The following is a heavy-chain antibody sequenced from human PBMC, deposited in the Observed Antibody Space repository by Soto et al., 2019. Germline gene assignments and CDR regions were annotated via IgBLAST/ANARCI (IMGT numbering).Heavy chain of an antibody. Sequence: VGSLRLSCAASGFTFSSYAMSWVRQAPGKGLEWVSAISGSGGSTYYADSVKGRFTISRDNSKNTLYLQMNGLRAEDTAVYYCAKDLDYYDSSGYYPNWFDPWGQGTLVTVSS. CDR3: AKDLDYYDSSGYYPNWFDP. CDR2: ISGSGGST. CDR1: GFTFSSYA. V-gene: IGHV3-23*01. J-gene: IGHJ5*02. D-gene: IGHD3-22*01.